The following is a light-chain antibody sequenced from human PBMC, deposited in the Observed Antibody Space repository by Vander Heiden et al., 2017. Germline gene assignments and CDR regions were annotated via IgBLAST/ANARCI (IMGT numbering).Light chain of an antibody. Sequence: QSALTQPASVSGSPGQSITISWNGTSSDVGGNNDGSCYQQHPGKAPILMYDDVSKRPSRVANRFAGSKSGNTASLTISGLQAEDEADYYCSSYTSSGTGVFGTGTKVTVL. CDR3: SSYTSSGTGV. CDR2: DVS. V-gene: IGLV2-14*01. CDR1: SSDVGGNND. J-gene: IGLJ1*01.